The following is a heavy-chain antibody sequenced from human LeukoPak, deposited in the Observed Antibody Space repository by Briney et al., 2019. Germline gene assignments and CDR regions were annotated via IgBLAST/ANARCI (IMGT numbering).Heavy chain of an antibody. CDR2: ISSSGSTI. CDR3: ARDQSGYDIRGYFDY. CDR1: GFTFSSYE. Sequence: EGSLRLSCAASGFTFSSYEMNWVRQAPGKGLEWVSYISSSGSTIYYADSVKGRFTISRDNAKNSLYLQMNSLRAEDTAVYYCARDQSGYDIRGYFDYWGQGTLVTVSS. D-gene: IGHD5-12*01. V-gene: IGHV3-48*03. J-gene: IGHJ4*02.